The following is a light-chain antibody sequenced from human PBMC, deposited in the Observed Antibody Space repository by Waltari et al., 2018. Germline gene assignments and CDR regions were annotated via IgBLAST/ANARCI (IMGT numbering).Light chain of an antibody. Sequence: DIVMTQSPLSLPVPPGEPASISCRSSQSLLHSNGYNYLDWYLQKPGQSPQLLIYLGSNRASGVPDRFCGGGSGTEFTLKISRVGTEEVGVYYCMQTLQTPFTFGRGTKLEIK. V-gene: IGKV2-28*01. CDR2: LGS. J-gene: IGKJ2*01. CDR1: QSLLHSNGYNY. CDR3: MQTLQTPFT.